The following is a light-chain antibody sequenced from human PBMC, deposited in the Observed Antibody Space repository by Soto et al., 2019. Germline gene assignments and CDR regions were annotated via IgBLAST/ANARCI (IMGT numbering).Light chain of an antibody. Sequence: DIRVTKSPSTVSGSVVEGITITCRASQTISSWLAWYQQKPGKAPKLLIYKASTLKSGVPSRFSGSGSGTEFTLTISILQPDDCATYYCQLSKSYPEAFGQGTKVDI. CDR1: QTISSW. V-gene: IGKV1-5*03. J-gene: IGKJ1*01. CDR3: QLSKSYPEA. CDR2: KAS.